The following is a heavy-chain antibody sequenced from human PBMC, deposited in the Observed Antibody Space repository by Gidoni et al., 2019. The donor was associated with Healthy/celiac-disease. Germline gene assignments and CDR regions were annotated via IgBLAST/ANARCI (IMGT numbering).Heavy chain of an antibody. D-gene: IGHD5-12*01. Sequence: QVQLVQSGAEVKKPGSSVKVSCKASGGTSSSYAISWVRQAPGQGLEWMGRIIPILGIANYAQKFQGRVAITADKSTSTAYMELSSLRSEDTAAYYCARGDGDGYKIANWFDPWGQGTLVTVSS. V-gene: IGHV1-69*09. J-gene: IGHJ5*02. CDR3: ARGDGDGYKIANWFDP. CDR2: IIPILGIA. CDR1: GGTSSSYA.